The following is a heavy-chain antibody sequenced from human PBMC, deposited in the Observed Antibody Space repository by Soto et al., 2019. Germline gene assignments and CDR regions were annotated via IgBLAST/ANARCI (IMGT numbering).Heavy chain of an antibody. CDR1: GASISSYY. D-gene: IGHD3-3*01. J-gene: IGHJ6*02. V-gene: IGHV4-59*12. Sequence: PSETLSLTCTVSGASISSYYWSWIRQPPGKGLEWIAYIYNTGTTKYNPSLKSRVTISEDTSKNQFSLKLSSVTAADTAVYYCARETSRYYDFWSGLREYGMDVWGQGTTVTVSS. CDR3: ARETSRYYDFWSGLREYGMDV. CDR2: IYNTGTT.